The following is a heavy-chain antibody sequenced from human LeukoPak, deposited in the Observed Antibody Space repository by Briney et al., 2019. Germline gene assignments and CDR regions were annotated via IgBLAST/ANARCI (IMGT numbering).Heavy chain of an antibody. CDR3: ARDHNYAFDN. J-gene: IGHJ4*02. CDR2: IGIDSGNT. Sequence: GGSLRLSRTASGFPFIEYSMNWVRQVPGKGLEWIAYIGIDSGNTKYADSVRGRLTIPADKTKNSLCLQMNSLRVDDTAVYYCARDHNYAFDNWGQGTLVSVAS. CDR1: GFPFIEYS. D-gene: IGHD1-1*01. V-gene: IGHV3-48*01.